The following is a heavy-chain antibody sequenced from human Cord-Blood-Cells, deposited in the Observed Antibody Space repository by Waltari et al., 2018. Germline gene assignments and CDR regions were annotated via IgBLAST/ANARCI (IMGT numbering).Heavy chain of an antibody. J-gene: IGHJ5*02. CDR2: FDPEDGET. CDR1: GYTLTELS. D-gene: IGHD1-26*01. CDR3: ATGAGELLRAYNWFDP. V-gene: IGHV1-24*01. Sequence: QVQLVQSGAEVKKPGASVKVSCKVSGYTLTELSMHWVRQAPGKGLGWMGGFDPEDGETIYAQKFQGRVTMTEDTSTDTAYMELSSLRSEDTAVYYCATGAGELLRAYNWFDPWGQGTLVTVSS.